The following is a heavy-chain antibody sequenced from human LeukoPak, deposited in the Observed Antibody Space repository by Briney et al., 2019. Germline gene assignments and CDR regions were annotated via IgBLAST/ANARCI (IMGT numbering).Heavy chain of an antibody. J-gene: IGHJ4*02. CDR2: INPNSGGA. D-gene: IGHD3-22*01. CDR3: AREPYDSSGYYYSLADY. V-gene: IGHV1-2*02. Sequence: ASVKVSCKASGYTFTGYYMHWVRQAPGQGLEWMGWINPNSGGANYAQKFQGRVTMTRDTSISTAYMELSRLRSDDTAVYYCAREPYDSSGYYYSLADYWGQGTLVTVSS. CDR1: GYTFTGYY.